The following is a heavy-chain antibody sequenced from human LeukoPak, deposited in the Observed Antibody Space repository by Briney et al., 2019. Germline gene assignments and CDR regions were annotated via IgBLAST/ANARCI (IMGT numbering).Heavy chain of an antibody. D-gene: IGHD6-13*01. Sequence: GRSLRHSRVRSGCSFSSHGMTWVRVAPGKGLEWGSAISGSGESTYNAGSVQGRSTISRDNSKNTVYLQMSSLRAEDTAIYSCPKDSPTIRSSSWLHYFDNWGQGNLVTVSS. CDR1: GCSFSSHG. V-gene: IGHV3-23*01. CDR3: PKDSPTIRSSSWLHYFDN. J-gene: IGHJ4*02. CDR2: ISGSGEST.